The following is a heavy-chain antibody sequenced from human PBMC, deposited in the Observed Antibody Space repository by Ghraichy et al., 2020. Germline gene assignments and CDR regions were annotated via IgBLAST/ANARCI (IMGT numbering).Heavy chain of an antibody. CDR3: ARRGRVLSYFAMDV. CDR2: IYYSGST. Sequence: SQTLSPTCTISGGSISTYYWSWIRQPPGKGLEWIGNIYYSGSTNYSPSLKSRVTISVDTSKNQFSLKLSSVTAADTAVYYCARRGRVLSYFAMDVWGQGTTVTVSS. CDR1: GGSISTYY. V-gene: IGHV4-59*01. J-gene: IGHJ6*02. D-gene: IGHD3-10*01.